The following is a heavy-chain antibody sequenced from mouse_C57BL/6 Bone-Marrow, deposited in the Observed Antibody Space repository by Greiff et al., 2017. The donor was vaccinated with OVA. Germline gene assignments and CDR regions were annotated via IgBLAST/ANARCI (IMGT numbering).Heavy chain of an antibody. J-gene: IGHJ3*01. D-gene: IGHD1-1*01. CDR3: ARHRIYVDFAY. Sequence: EVQLVESGGGLVQPGGSLKLSCAASGFTFSDYYMYWVRQTPEKRLEWVAYISNGGGSTYYQDTVKGRFTISRDNAKNTLYLQMSRLKTEDTAMYYCARHRIYVDFAYWGQGTLVTVSA. CDR2: ISNGGGST. CDR1: GFTFSDYY. V-gene: IGHV5-12*01.